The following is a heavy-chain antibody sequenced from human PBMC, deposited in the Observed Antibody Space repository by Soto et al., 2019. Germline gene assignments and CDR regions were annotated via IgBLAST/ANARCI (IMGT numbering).Heavy chain of an antibody. CDR3: ARGPMVRGVMAYYGMDV. CDR1: GFTFSSYG. J-gene: IGHJ6*02. D-gene: IGHD3-10*01. V-gene: IGHV3-33*01. Sequence: GGSLRLSCAASGFTFSSYGMHWVRQAPGKGLEWVAVIWYDGSNKYYADSVKGRFTISRDNSKNTLYLQMNSLGAEDTAVYYCARGPMVRGVMAYYGMDVWGQGTTVTVSS. CDR2: IWYDGSNK.